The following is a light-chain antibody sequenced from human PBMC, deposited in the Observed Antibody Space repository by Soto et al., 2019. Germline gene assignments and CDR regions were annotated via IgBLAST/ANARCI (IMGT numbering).Light chain of an antibody. J-gene: IGKJ4*01. CDR1: ESVGNW. Sequence: DIQMTQSPSSLSASVGDRITITCRAKESVGNWLAWYQQKPGKAPKLLIYAASTLPSGVPSRFSGSRSGTEFTLTITSLQPEDVATYYCQQLHTYLLTFGGGTKVQIK. V-gene: IGKV1D-12*01. CDR3: QQLHTYLLT. CDR2: AAS.